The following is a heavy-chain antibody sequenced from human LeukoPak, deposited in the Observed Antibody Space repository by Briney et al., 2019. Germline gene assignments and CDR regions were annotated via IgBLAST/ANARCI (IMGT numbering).Heavy chain of an antibody. CDR1: GYTFTSYG. CDR3: ATSGSYGGAYFDY. D-gene: IGHD1-26*01. CDR2: ISAYNGNT. J-gene: IGHJ4*02. Sequence: WASVKVSCKASGYTFTSYGISWVRQAPGQGLDYMGWISAYNGNTDYEQKFQGRVTMTTDTLTSTAYMELRSLRSDDTAVYYCATSGSYGGAYFDYWGQGTLVTVSS. V-gene: IGHV1-18*01.